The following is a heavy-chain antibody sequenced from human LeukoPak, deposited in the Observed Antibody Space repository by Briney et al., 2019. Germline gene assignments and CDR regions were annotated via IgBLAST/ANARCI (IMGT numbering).Heavy chain of an antibody. CDR3: ATTITVTTDY. CDR2: LYHTGST. V-gene: IGHV4-38-2*02. J-gene: IGHJ4*02. CDR1: GYSISSGYY. D-gene: IGHD4-17*01. Sequence: ASETLSLTCTVSGYSISSGYYWGWIRQPPGKGLEWIGSLYHTGSTYYNPSLKSRVTISVDTSKNQFSLKLSSVTAADTAVYYCATTITVTTDYWGQGTLVTVSS.